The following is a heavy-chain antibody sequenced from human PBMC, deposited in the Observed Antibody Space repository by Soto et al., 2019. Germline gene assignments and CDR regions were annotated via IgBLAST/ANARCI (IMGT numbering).Heavy chain of an antibody. J-gene: IGHJ6*02. CDR2: KYYTGST. V-gene: IGHV4-39*01. CDR1: GGPSSSSSYY. Sequence: PSETLSLTCTVSGGPSSSSSYYWGWIRQPPGKGLEWIGSKYYTGSTSYNPSLKSRVTIYLDTSNNEFSLELSSVTAADTAVYYCARLIPYYDLLTGFMDVWGQGTTVTVSS. CDR3: ARLIPYYDLLTGFMDV. D-gene: IGHD3-9*01.